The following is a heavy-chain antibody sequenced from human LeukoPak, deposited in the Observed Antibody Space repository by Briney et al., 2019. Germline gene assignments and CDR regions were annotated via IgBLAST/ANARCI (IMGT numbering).Heavy chain of an antibody. CDR3: ARGRNIVATSGYFDY. CDR1: GFTFSSYA. V-gene: IGHV3-30-3*01. Sequence: GRPLRLSCAVSGFTFSSYAMHWVRQAPGKGLEWVATISYDGINTYYADSVKGRFTISRDNSKNTLYLQMNSLRAEDTVVYYCARGRNIVATSGYFDYWGQGTLVTVSS. CDR2: ISYDGINT. J-gene: IGHJ4*02. D-gene: IGHD5-12*01.